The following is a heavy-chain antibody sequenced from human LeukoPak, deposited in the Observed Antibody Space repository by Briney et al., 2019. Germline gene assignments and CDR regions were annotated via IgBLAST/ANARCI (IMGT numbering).Heavy chain of an antibody. CDR1: GGTFSSYA. D-gene: IGHD3-10*01. J-gene: IGHJ4*02. CDR2: IIPIFGTA. CDR3: ARGFMVRGVIEYDY. Sequence: SVKVSCKASGGTFSSYAISWVRQAPGQGLEWMGGIIPIFGTANYAQKFQGRVTITADESTSTAYMELSSLRFEDTAVYYCARGFMVRGVIEYDYWGQGTLVTVSS. V-gene: IGHV1-69*13.